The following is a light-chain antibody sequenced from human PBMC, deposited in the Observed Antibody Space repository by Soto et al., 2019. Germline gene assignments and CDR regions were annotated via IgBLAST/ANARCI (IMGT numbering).Light chain of an antibody. Sequence: QSVLTQPPSVSGTPGQRVSISCSGSRSNIGINAVDWYHQLPGTAPKVLIYANNQRPSGVPDRFSGSKSGTSASLAINGLQSDDEAHYYCAAWDDSLNGLVFGGGTKVTDL. CDR3: AAWDDSLNGLV. V-gene: IGLV1-44*01. J-gene: IGLJ2*01. CDR1: RSNIGINA. CDR2: ANN.